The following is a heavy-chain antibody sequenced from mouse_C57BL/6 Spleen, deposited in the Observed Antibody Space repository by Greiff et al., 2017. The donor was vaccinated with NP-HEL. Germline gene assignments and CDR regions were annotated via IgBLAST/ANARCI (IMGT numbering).Heavy chain of an antibody. CDR1: GYTFTSYW. Sequence: QVQLQQPGAELVKPGASVKLSCKASGYTFTSYWMHWVKQRPGQGLEWIGMIPPNSGSTNYNEKFKSKATLTVDKSSSTAYMQLSSLTSEDAAVYYCAKKGTFYGSSYEFDYWGQGTTLTVSS. D-gene: IGHD1-1*01. J-gene: IGHJ2*01. CDR3: AKKGTFYGSSYEFDY. CDR2: IPPNSGST. V-gene: IGHV1-64*01.